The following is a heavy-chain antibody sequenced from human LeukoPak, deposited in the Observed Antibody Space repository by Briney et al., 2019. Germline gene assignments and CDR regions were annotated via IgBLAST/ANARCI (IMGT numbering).Heavy chain of an antibody. CDR3: ARDQGTNLADFDY. D-gene: IGHD1-1*01. CDR2: INPNSGGT. V-gene: IGHV1-2*02. CDR1: GYTFTGYY. J-gene: IGHJ4*02. Sequence: GASVKVSCKASGYTFTGYYMHWVRQAPGQGLEWMGWINPNSGGTNYAQKFQGRVTMTRDTSISTAYMELSRLRSDDTAAYYCARDQGTNLADFDYWGQGTLVTVSS.